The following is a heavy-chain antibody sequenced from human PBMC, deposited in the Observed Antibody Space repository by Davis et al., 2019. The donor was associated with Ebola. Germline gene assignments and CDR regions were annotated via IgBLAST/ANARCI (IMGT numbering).Heavy chain of an antibody. J-gene: IGHJ4*02. Sequence: ESLKISCTVSGGSISSYYWSWIRQPPGKGLEWIGYIYYSGSTNYNPSLKSRVTISVDTSKNQFSLKLSSVTAADTAVYYCARGAVPAGDWGQGTLVTVSS. D-gene: IGHD4-17*01. V-gene: IGHV4-59*01. CDR1: GGSISSYY. CDR3: ARGAVPAGD. CDR2: IYYSGST.